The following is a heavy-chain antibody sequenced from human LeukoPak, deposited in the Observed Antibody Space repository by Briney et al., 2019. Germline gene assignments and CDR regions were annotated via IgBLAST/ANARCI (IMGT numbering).Heavy chain of an antibody. Sequence: ASVKVSCKASGYTFTNYAMHWVRQAPGQRLEWMGWINTGNGNTKYSQEFQGRVTISRDTSASTAYMELSSLASEDMAVYYCARVVKYSSGPLTDLLPYYFDSWGQGTLVTVSS. J-gene: IGHJ4*02. CDR2: INTGNGNT. CDR3: ARVVKYSSGPLTDLLPYYFDS. D-gene: IGHD6-19*01. CDR1: GYTFTNYA. V-gene: IGHV1-3*03.